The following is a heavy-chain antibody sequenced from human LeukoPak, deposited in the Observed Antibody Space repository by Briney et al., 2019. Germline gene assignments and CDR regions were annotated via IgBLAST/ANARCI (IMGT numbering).Heavy chain of an antibody. V-gene: IGHV3-7*01. CDR3: ARGSGGTYWYY. Sequence: PGGSLRLSCAASGFTFRSYWMTWVRQAPGKGLEWVANIKQDGSEKYYVDSVKGRFTISRDNAKNSLFLQMNSLRAEDTAVYYCARGSGGTYWYYWGQGTLVTVPS. J-gene: IGHJ4*02. CDR1: GFTFRSYW. CDR2: IKQDGSEK. D-gene: IGHD1-14*01.